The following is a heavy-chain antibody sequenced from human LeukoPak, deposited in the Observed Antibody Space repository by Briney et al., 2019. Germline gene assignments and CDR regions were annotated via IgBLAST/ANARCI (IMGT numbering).Heavy chain of an antibody. V-gene: IGHV4-59*08. D-gene: IGHD2-15*01. Sequence: SETLSLTCTVAGGSISGYHWNWIRQSPGEGLEWISNIFYTGNTDYNPSPKSRVTISINTSKNEISLNLRSVTAADTAVYYCARKTYCSGGRCYGENWFDPWGQGILVTVSS. J-gene: IGHJ5*02. CDR2: IFYTGNT. CDR1: GGSISGYH. CDR3: ARKTYCSGGRCYGENWFDP.